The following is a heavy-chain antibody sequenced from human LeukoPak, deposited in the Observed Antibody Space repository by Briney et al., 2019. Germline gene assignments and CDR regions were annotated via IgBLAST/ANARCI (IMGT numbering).Heavy chain of an antibody. CDR2: ISYDGSNK. D-gene: IGHD2-2*02. Sequence: GGSLRLSCAASGFTFSSYAMHWVRQAPGKELEWVAVISYDGSNKYYAGSVKGRFTISGDNSKNTLYLQMNSLRAEDTAVYYCARDYGRYCSSTSCYIYYYYGMDVWGQGTTVTVSS. V-gene: IGHV3-30*04. CDR1: GFTFSSYA. J-gene: IGHJ6*02. CDR3: ARDYGRYCSSTSCYIYYYYGMDV.